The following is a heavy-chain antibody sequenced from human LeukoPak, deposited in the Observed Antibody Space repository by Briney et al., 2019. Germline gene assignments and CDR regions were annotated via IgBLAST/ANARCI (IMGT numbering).Heavy chain of an antibody. CDR1: GFTFSTDF. Sequence: GGSLRLSCVASGFTFSTDFMHWIHQAPGEGLVWVSQISGDETYTNYADSVRGRFAISRDNAKNTLYLQMNSLRAEDTAIYYCVREDNAFNIWGQGTLVTVSS. CDR2: ISGDETYT. J-gene: IGHJ3*02. CDR3: VREDNAFNI. V-gene: IGHV3-74*01.